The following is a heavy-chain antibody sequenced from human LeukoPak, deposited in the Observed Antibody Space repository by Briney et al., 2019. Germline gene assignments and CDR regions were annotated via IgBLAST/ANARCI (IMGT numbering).Heavy chain of an antibody. CDR3: ATIIYYYDSSGYYQRAAHFDY. J-gene: IGHJ4*02. Sequence: AASVKVSCKASGYTFTSYGISWVRQAPGKGLEWMGGFDPEDGETIYAQKFQGRVTMTEDTSTDTAYMELSSLRSEDTAVYYCATIIYYYDSSGYYQRAAHFDYWGQGTLVTVSS. D-gene: IGHD3-22*01. V-gene: IGHV1-24*01. CDR2: FDPEDGET. CDR1: GYTFTSYG.